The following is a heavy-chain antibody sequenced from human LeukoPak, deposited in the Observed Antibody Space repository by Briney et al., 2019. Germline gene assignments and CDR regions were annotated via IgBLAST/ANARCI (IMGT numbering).Heavy chain of an antibody. Sequence: GGSLRLSCAASGFTFSSYAMSWVRQAPGKGLEWVSGISGSGGRTYYADSVKGRFTISRDNSKNTLYLQMNSLRAEDTAVYYCAISTSHPDYWGQGTLVTVSS. CDR2: ISGSGGRT. D-gene: IGHD2-2*01. CDR3: AISTSHPDY. V-gene: IGHV3-23*01. J-gene: IGHJ4*02. CDR1: GFTFSSYA.